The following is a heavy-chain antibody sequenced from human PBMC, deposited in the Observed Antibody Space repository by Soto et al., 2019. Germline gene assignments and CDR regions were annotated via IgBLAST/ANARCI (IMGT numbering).Heavy chain of an antibody. CDR1: GFTFSNFP. Sequence: QVQLVESGGGVVQAGRSLRLSCAAFGFTFSNFPMHWVRQAPGKGLEWVAVISHGGINNYYADSVKGRFTISRDDFKNTVYLQMNGLRPEDTAVYFCARTTVVSGTPDFDYWGQGTLVTVSS. V-gene: IGHV3-30-3*01. CDR3: ARTTVVSGTPDFDY. CDR2: ISHGGINN. J-gene: IGHJ4*02. D-gene: IGHD4-4*01.